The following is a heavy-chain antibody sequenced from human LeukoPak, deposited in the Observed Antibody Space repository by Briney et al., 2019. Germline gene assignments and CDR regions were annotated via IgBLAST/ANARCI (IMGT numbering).Heavy chain of an antibody. CDR3: ARGEVAYYYGSGSSAFDY. V-gene: IGHV3-66*01. Sequence: GGSLRLSCAASGFTVSSNYMSWVRQAPGKGLEWVSVIYSGGSTYYADSVKGRFTISRDNSKNTLYLQMNSLRAEDTAVYYCARGEVAYYYGSGSSAFDYWGQGTLVTVSS. CDR2: IYSGGST. CDR1: GFTVSSNY. D-gene: IGHD3-10*01. J-gene: IGHJ4*02.